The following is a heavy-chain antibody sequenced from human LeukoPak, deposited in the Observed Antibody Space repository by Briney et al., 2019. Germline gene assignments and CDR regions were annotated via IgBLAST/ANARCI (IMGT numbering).Heavy chain of an antibody. CDR2: IYYSGST. Sequence: SETLSLTCTVSGGSISSYYWSWIRQPPGKGLEWIGYIYYSGSTNYSPSLKSRVTISVDTSKNQFSLKLSSVTAADTAVYYCARALTYYDFWSGRTGDYYYGTDVWGQGTTVTVSS. J-gene: IGHJ6*02. V-gene: IGHV4-59*01. CDR1: GGSISSYY. CDR3: ARALTYYDFWSGRTGDYYYGTDV. D-gene: IGHD3-3*01.